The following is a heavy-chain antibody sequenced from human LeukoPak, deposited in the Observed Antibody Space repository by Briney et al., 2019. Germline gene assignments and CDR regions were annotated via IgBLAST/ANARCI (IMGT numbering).Heavy chain of an antibody. CDR2: INPNSGGT. D-gene: IGHD6-19*01. CDR3: ARDWVAGTTTLDY. V-gene: IGHV1-2*02. Sequence: ASVKVSCKASGYTFTGYYMHWVRQAPGLGLEWMGWINPNSGGTNYAQKFQGRVAMTRDTSISTAYMELSRLRSDDTAVYYCARDWVAGTTTLDYWGQGTLVTVSS. J-gene: IGHJ4*02. CDR1: GYTFTGYY.